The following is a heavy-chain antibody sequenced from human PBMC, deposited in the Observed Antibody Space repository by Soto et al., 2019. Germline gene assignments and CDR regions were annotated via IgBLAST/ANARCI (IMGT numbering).Heavy chain of an antibody. CDR2: ISWDGSRT. D-gene: IGHD2-8*01. Sequence: GGSLRLSCAASGFTFSDYALHWVRQAPGKGLEWVSLISWDGSRTYYAAPVKGRFIISRDNNKESLSLLMTRLGTEDSGLYYCAKDVCSGANAVCCTRLDYWGQGTQVTVSS. CDR1: GFTFSDYA. J-gene: IGHJ4*02. CDR3: AKDVCSGANAVCCTRLDY. V-gene: IGHV3-43D*03.